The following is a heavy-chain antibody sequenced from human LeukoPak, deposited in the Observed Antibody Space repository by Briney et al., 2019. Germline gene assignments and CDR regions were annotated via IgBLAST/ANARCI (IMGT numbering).Heavy chain of an antibody. CDR2: IYYSGST. J-gene: IGHJ5*02. V-gene: IGHV4-30-4*01. Sequence: SEILSLTCTVSGGSISSGDYYWSWIRQPPGKGLEWIGYIYYSGSTYYNPSLKSRVTISVDTSKNQFSLKLSSVTAADTAVYYCARATIFGIGNNWFDPWGQGTLVTVSS. D-gene: IGHD3-3*01. CDR1: GGSISSGDYY. CDR3: ARATIFGIGNNWFDP.